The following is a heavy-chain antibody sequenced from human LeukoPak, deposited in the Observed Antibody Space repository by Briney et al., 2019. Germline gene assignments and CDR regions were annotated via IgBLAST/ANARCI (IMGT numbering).Heavy chain of an antibody. J-gene: IGHJ4*02. CDR3: ARGKASVAAAVPAFDY. D-gene: IGHD6-13*01. CDR1: GGTFSIYA. CDR2: IIPILGTA. Sequence: SVKVSSKASGGTFSIYAISWVRQAPGQGREWMGRIIPILGTANYAQKFHGRVTITADKSTSTAYMELSSLRSEDTAVYYCARGKASVAAAVPAFDYWGQGTLVTVSS. V-gene: IGHV1-69*04.